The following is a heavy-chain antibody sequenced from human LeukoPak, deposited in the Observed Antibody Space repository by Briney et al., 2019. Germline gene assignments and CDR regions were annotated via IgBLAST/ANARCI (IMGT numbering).Heavy chain of an antibody. CDR1: GGSISSSSYY. J-gene: IGHJ4*02. CDR2: IHTSGST. CDR3: ARDRYYYDSSGYLLFDY. D-gene: IGHD3-22*01. V-gene: IGHV4-39*07. Sequence: PSETLSLTCTVSGGSISSSSYYWGWIRQPPGKGLEWIGRIHTSGSTNYNPSLKSRVTMSVDTSKNQFSLKLSSVTAADTAVYYCARDRYYYDSSGYLLFDYWGQGTLVTVSS.